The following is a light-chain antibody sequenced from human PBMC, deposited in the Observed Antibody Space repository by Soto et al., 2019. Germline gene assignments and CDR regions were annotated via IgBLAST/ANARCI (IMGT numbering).Light chain of an antibody. J-gene: IGKJ2*01. CDR2: GAS. CDR1: QSVSSSY. V-gene: IGKV3-20*01. Sequence: EIVLTQSPGTLSLSPGERATLSCRASQSVSSSYLAWYQQKPGQAPRLLIYGASSRATGIPDRFSGSGSGTDVTLTISRLEPEDFAVYDCQQYGSSPPEYTFGQGTKLEIK. CDR3: QQYGSSPPEYT.